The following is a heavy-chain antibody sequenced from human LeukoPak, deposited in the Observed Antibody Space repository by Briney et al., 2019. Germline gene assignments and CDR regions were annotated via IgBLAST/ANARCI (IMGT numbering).Heavy chain of an antibody. J-gene: IGHJ4*02. CDR1: GFSFRTNW. CDR2: MNSDESIT. V-gene: IGHV3-74*01. Sequence: GGSLRLSCTASGFSFRTNWMHWVRQGPGKGLVWVSRMNSDESITTYAEAVEGRFTISRDNAKNTVYLQMSSLRDEDTAVYYCAKVIVSVDTAIDYWGQGTLVTVSS. D-gene: IGHD5-18*01. CDR3: AKVIVSVDTAIDY.